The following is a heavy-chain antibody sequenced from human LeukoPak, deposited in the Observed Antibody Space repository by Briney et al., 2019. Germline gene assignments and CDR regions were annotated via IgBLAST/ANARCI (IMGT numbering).Heavy chain of an antibody. V-gene: IGHV4-31*03. CDR2: IYHSGNT. Sequence: SETLSLTCTVSGASIRSSGYYWSWIRQDPAKGLEWIGNIYHSGNTYYNPSLKSRVTISLDTSKNQFSLKLRSVTAADTAVYYCARANYYDSTGYLPVVYPSDYWGQGTLVTVSS. J-gene: IGHJ4*02. CDR1: GASIRSSGYY. CDR3: ARANYYDSTGYLPVVYPSDY. D-gene: IGHD3-22*01.